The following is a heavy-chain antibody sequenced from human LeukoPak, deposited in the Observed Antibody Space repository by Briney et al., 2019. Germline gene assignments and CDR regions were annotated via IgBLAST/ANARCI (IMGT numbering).Heavy chain of an antibody. CDR3: ARRLHIAAAGYNWFDP. Sequence: PSETLSLTCTVSGGSISSYYWSWIWQPPGKGLEWIGYIYTSGSTNYNPSLKSRVTISVDTSKNQFSLKLSSVTAADTAVYYCARRLHIAAAGYNWFDPWGQGTLVTVSS. V-gene: IGHV4-4*09. CDR1: GGSISSYY. CDR2: IYTSGST. J-gene: IGHJ5*02. D-gene: IGHD6-13*01.